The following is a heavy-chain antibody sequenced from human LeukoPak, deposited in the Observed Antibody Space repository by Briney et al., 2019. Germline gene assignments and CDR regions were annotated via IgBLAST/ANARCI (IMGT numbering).Heavy chain of an antibody. CDR1: GGSISSGGYS. Sequence: PSQTLSLTCAVSGGSISSGGYSWSWIRQPPGKGLEWIGYIYHSGSTYYNPSLKSRVTISVDTSKNQFSLKLSSVTAADTAVYYCARGDGYSYGYLPWYYYYGMDVWGQGTTVTVSS. CDR2: IYHSGST. CDR3: ARGDGYSYGYLPWYYYYGMDV. D-gene: IGHD5-18*01. J-gene: IGHJ6*02. V-gene: IGHV4-30-2*01.